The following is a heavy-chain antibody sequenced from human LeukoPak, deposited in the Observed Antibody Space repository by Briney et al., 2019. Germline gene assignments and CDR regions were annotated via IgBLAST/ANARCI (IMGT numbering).Heavy chain of an antibody. V-gene: IGHV3-9*01. CDR3: AKAESITISGVVTQSGNGMDV. CDR1: GFTFDDYA. J-gene: IGHJ6*02. Sequence: GRSLRLSCAASGFTFDDYAMHWVRQAPGKGLEWVSGISWNSGSIGYADSVKGRFTISRDNAKNSLYLQMNSLRAEDTALYYCAKAESITISGVVTQSGNGMDVWGQGTTVTVSS. CDR2: ISWNSGSI. D-gene: IGHD3-3*01.